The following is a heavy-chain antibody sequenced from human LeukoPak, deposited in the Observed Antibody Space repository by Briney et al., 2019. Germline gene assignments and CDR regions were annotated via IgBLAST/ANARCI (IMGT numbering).Heavy chain of an antibody. CDR3: ARDLKGFNL. V-gene: IGHV3-7*04. CDR1: GFYFSAYL. Sequence: PGGSLRLSCEASGFYFSAYLMSWVRQAPGKGLEWVANIKQDGSQDFYLDSVKGRFTISRDNGNNSLYLHMTRLRVEDTAVHYCARDLKGFNLWGQGALVTVSS. CDR2: IKQDGSQD. J-gene: IGHJ5*02.